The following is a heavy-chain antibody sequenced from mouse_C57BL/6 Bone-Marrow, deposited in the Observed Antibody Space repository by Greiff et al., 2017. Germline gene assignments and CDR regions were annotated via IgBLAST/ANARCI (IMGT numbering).Heavy chain of an antibody. CDR2: IYPGSGST. CDR1: GYTFTSYW. Sequence: QVQLQQSGAELVKPGASVKMSCKASGYTFTSYWITLVKQRPGQGLEWIGDIYPGSGSTNYNEKFKSKATLTVDTSSSTAYMQLSSLTSEDSAVYYCARSGRYFDVWGTGTTVTVSS. V-gene: IGHV1-55*01. CDR3: ARSGRYFDV. J-gene: IGHJ1*03. D-gene: IGHD3-1*01.